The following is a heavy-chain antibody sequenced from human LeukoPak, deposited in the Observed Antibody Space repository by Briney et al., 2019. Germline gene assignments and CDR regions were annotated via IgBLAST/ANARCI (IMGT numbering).Heavy chain of an antibody. CDR2: INPSGGTT. CDR1: GYTFTRYY. J-gene: IGHJ4*02. D-gene: IGHD2-8*01. CDR3: AREYAGLGYFDY. V-gene: IGHV1-46*01. Sequence: ASLKVSCKASGYTFTRYYMHWVRQAPGQGREWMGIINPSGGTTSYAQKFQGRVTMTRDTSTSTVYMELSSLTSEDTALYYCAREYAGLGYFDYWGQGTLVTVSS.